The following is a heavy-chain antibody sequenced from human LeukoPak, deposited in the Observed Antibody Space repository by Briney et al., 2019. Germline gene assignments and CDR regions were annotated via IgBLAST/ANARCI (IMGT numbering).Heavy chain of an antibody. CDR2: IRSKAYGGTT. CDR1: GFTFGDYA. Sequence: GRSLRLSCTASGFTFGDYAMSWVRQAPGKGLEWVGFIRSKAYGGTTEYAASVKGRFTISRDDSKSIAYLQMNSLKTEDTAVYYCTTDFTVDYYDSSGYYNFDYWGQGTLVTVSS. D-gene: IGHD3-22*01. V-gene: IGHV3-49*04. J-gene: IGHJ4*02. CDR3: TTDFTVDYYDSSGYYNFDY.